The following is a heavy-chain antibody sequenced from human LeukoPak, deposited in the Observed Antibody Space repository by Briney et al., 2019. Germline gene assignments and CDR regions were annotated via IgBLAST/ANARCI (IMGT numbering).Heavy chain of an antibody. V-gene: IGHV3-48*03. CDR3: ARATSDSSGYPVSDY. J-gene: IGHJ4*02. D-gene: IGHD3-22*01. CDR2: ISSSYNTI. CDR1: GFTFSSHN. Sequence: GGSLRLSCVASGFTFSSHNMNWVRQAPGKGLEWVSYISSSYNTIYYRDSVQGRFIISRDNAKNSLSLQMNSLRAEASGIYYCARATSDSSGYPVSDYWGQGTLVTVSS.